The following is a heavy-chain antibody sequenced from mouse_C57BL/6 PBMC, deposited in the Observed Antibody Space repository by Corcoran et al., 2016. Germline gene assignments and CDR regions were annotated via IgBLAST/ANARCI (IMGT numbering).Heavy chain of an antibody. Sequence: QIQLVQSGPELKKPGETVQISCKASGYTFTTYGMSWVKQAPGKGLKWMGWINTYSGVPTYADDFKGRFAFSLETSASTAYLQINNLKNEDTATYFCARYYYGSSYWYFDVWGTGTTVTVSS. V-gene: IGHV9-3*01. D-gene: IGHD1-1*01. CDR3: ARYYYGSSYWYFDV. CDR2: INTYSGVP. CDR1: GYTFTTYG. J-gene: IGHJ1*03.